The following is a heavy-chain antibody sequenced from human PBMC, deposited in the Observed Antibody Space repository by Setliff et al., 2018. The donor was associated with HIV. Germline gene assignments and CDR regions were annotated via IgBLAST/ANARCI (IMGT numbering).Heavy chain of an antibody. Sequence: GASVKVSCKASGHTFIDYFMHWVRQAPGQGLEWMGWISPNNGATNIPQRFRGRVTMTRDTSINTAYMELSGLRSDDTAVYYCARQLSNSLESWGQGTPGTVSS. D-gene: IGHD1-1*01. V-gene: IGHV1-2*02. CDR3: ARQLSNSLES. J-gene: IGHJ4*02. CDR2: ISPNNGAT. CDR1: GHTFIDYF.